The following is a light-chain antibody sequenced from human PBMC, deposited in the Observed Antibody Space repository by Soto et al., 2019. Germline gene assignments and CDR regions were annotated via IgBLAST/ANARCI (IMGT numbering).Light chain of an antibody. CDR3: QQYGSSPLT. CDR2: GAS. CDR1: QSVSRSY. J-gene: IGKJ4*01. V-gene: IGKV3-20*01. Sequence: EIVLTQSPGTLSLSPGEIATLSCSASQSVSRSYLAWYQQKPGQAPRLLIYGASSRATGTPDRFSGSGSGTDFTLTITRLEPEDFAVYYCQQYGSSPLTFGGGTKVDIK.